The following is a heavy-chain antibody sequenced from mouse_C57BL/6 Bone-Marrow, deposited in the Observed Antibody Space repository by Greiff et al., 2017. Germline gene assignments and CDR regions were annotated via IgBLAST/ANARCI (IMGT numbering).Heavy chain of an antibody. Sequence: QVQLQQPGAELVKPGASVKLSCKASGYTFTSYWMHWVKQRPGQGLEWIGMIHPNSGSTNYNEKFKSKATLTVDKSSSTAYMQLSSLTSEDAAVYYCARDYLYYFDYWGQGTTLTVSS. J-gene: IGHJ2*01. CDR2: IHPNSGST. CDR3: ARDYLYYFDY. CDR1: GYTFTSYW. V-gene: IGHV1-64*01. D-gene: IGHD5-5*01.